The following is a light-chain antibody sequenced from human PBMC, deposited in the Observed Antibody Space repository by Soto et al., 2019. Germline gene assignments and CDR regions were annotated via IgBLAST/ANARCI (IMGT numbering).Light chain of an antibody. CDR3: QQYNNWPLPIT. Sequence: EIVMTQSPATLSVSPGERATLSCRASQSVSSNLAWYQQKPGQAPRLLIYGASTRATGIPARFSGSGSGTEFTLTISSRQSEDFAVYYCQQYNNWPLPITFGQGTRLEIK. CDR1: QSVSSN. V-gene: IGKV3-15*01. J-gene: IGKJ5*01. CDR2: GAS.